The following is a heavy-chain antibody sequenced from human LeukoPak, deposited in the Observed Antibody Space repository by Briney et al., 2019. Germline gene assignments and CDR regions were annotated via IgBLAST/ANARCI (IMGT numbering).Heavy chain of an antibody. D-gene: IGHD3-22*01. V-gene: IGHV3-21*01. CDR3: ARGPPNYYDNY. J-gene: IGHJ4*02. CDR2: ISSTGYHI. Sequence: GGSLRLSCAASGFTFSSYSMNWVRQAPGKGLEWVSSISSTGYHIYYANSVKGRFTISRDNANNSLYLQMNSLRAEDTAVYYCARGPPNYYDNYWGQGTLVTVSS. CDR1: GFTFSSYS.